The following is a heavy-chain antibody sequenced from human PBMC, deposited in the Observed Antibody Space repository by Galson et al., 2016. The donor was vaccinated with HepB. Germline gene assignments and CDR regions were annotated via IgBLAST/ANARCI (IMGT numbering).Heavy chain of an antibody. D-gene: IGHD6-19*01. CDR3: ASSIEVAGTAIDY. J-gene: IGHJ4*02. CDR1: GYTFTSYY. CDR2: INTSGGTT. Sequence: SVKVSCKASGYTFTSYYMHWVRQAPGQGLEWMGIINTSGGTTSYAQKFQGRVTMTRDTSTSTVYMELSSLRPEDTALYYCASSIEVAGTAIDYWGQGTLVTVSS. V-gene: IGHV1-46*01.